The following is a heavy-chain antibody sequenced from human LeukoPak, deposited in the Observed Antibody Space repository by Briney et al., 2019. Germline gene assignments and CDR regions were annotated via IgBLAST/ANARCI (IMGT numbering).Heavy chain of an antibody. CDR1: GFTFSSYA. CDR3: ARDVPQFDY. V-gene: IGHV3-48*01. J-gene: IGHJ4*02. CDR2: ISSGSSTI. Sequence: GGSLRLSCEASGFTFSSYAMSWVRQAPGKGLEWVSYISSGSSTIYYADSVKGRFTISRDNAKNSLYLQMNSLRAEDTAVYYCARDVPQFDYWGQGSLVIVSS.